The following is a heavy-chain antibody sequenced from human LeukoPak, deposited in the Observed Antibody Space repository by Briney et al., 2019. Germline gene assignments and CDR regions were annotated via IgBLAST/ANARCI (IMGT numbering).Heavy chain of an antibody. CDR2: IYYSGST. CDR1: GGSISSYY. V-gene: IGHV4-59*01. CDR3: ASHLEDYDILTGYYHDAFDI. D-gene: IGHD3-9*01. Sequence: SETRSLTCTVSGGSISSYYWSWIRQPPGKGLEWIGYIYYSGSTNYNPTLKSRVTISVDTSKNQFSLKLSSVTAADTASYYCASHLEDYDILTGYYHDAFDIWGQGTMVTVSS. J-gene: IGHJ3*02.